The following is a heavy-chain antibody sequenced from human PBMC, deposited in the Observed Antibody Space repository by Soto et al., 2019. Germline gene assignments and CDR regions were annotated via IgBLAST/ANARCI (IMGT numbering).Heavy chain of an antibody. CDR2: ISGSGGST. J-gene: IGHJ4*02. Sequence: EVQLLESGGGLVQPGGSLRLSCAASGFTFSSYAMSWVRQAPGKGLEWVSAISGSGGSTYYADSVKGRFTISRDNSKNTLYLQMNSLRAEYTAVYYCAKVSSKQLVRSLFDYWGQGTLVTVSS. V-gene: IGHV3-23*01. CDR3: AKVSSKQLVRSLFDY. CDR1: GFTFSSYA. D-gene: IGHD6-6*01.